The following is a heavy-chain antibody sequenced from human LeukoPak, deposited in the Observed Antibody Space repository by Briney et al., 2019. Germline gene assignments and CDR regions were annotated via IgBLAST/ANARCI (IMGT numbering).Heavy chain of an antibody. CDR3: ARGQYHLLYWYFDL. V-gene: IGHV4-4*07. CDR2: IYSSGST. Sequence: SETLSLTCTVSGGSISTYYWSWIRQPAGKGLEWIGRIYSSGSTNYNPSLKSRVTMSVDTSKNQFSLKLSSVTAADTAVYYCARGQYHLLYWYFDLWGRGTLVTVSS. J-gene: IGHJ2*01. D-gene: IGHD2-2*01. CDR1: GGSISTYY.